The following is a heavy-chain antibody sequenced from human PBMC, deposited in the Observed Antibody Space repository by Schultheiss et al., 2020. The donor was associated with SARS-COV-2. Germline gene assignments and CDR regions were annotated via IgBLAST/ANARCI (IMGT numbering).Heavy chain of an antibody. CDR3: ARVTSGTTFQH. Sequence: SETLSLTCTVSGGSISSYYWSWVRLSPGKGLEWIGSIYYSGSTYYNPSLKSRVTISVDTSKNQFSLKLRSETAADTAVYYCARVTSGTTFQHWGQGTLVTVSS. D-gene: IGHD1-7*01. CDR2: IYYSGST. V-gene: IGHV4-59*08. CDR1: GGSISSYY. J-gene: IGHJ1*01.